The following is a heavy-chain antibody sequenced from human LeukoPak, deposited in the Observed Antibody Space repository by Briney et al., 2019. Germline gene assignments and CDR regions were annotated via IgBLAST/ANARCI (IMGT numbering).Heavy chain of an antibody. CDR1: GYTFTSYA. J-gene: IGHJ5*02. CDR3: ARVGYSSGWPYNWFDP. Sequence: GASVKVSCKASGYTFTSYAMHWARQAPGQRLEWMGWINAGNGNTKYSQKFQGRVTITRDTSASTAYMELSSLRSEDTAVYYCARVGYSSGWPYNWFDPWGQRTLVTVSS. D-gene: IGHD6-19*01. V-gene: IGHV1-3*01. CDR2: INAGNGNT.